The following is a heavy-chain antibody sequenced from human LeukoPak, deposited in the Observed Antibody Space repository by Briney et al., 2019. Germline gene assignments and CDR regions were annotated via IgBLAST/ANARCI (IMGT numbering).Heavy chain of an antibody. D-gene: IGHD3-22*01. CDR1: GGSISSGGYY. CDR3: ARERRRAMIVPVAYFDY. Sequence: SETLSLTCTVSGGSISSGGYYWSWIRQHPGKGLEWIGYIYYSGSTYYNPSLKSRVTISVDTSKNQFSLKLSSVTAADTAVYYCARERRRAMIVPVAYFDYWGQGTLVTVSS. CDR2: IYYSGST. J-gene: IGHJ4*02. V-gene: IGHV4-31*03.